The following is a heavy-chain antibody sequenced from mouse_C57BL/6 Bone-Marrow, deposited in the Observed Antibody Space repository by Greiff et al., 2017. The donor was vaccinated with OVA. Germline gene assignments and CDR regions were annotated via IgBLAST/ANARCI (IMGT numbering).Heavy chain of an antibody. CDR2: IDPETGGT. CDR1: GYTFTDYE. CDR3: TRSPLYYGSSYDAMDY. J-gene: IGHJ4*01. D-gene: IGHD1-1*01. V-gene: IGHV1-15*01. Sequence: VKLVESGAELVRPGASVTLSCKASGYTFTDYEMHWVKQTPVHGLEWIGAIDPETGGTAYNQKFKGKAILTADKSSSTAYMELRSLTSEDSAVYYCTRSPLYYGSSYDAMDYWGQGTSVTVSS.